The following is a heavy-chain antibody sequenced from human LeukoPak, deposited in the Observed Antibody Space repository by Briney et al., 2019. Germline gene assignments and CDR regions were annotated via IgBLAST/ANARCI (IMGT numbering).Heavy chain of an antibody. CDR3: ARVGEGFDP. CDR1: GGSFSGYY. Sequence: PSETLSLTCAVYGGSFSGYYWSWIRQPPRKGLEWIGEINHSGSTNYNPSLKSRVTMSVDTSKNQFSLKLSSVTAADTAVYYCARVGEGFDPWGQGTLVTVSS. D-gene: IGHD2-21*01. J-gene: IGHJ5*02. CDR2: INHSGST. V-gene: IGHV4-34*01.